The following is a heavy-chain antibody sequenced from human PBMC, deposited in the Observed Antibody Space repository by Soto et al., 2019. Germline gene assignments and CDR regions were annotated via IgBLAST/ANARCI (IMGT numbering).Heavy chain of an antibody. CDR2: IIPIFGTA. D-gene: IGHD5-12*01. V-gene: IGHV1-69*12. Sequence: QVQLVQSGAEVKKPGSSVKVSCKASGGTFSSYAISWVRQAPGQGLEWMGGIIPIFGTANYAQKFQGRVTITADESTXTXXRELSSRRSEDTAVYYCARKRGYSGYDYHYYGMDVWGQGTTVTVSS. J-gene: IGHJ6*02. CDR3: ARKRGYSGYDYHYYGMDV. CDR1: GGTFSSYA.